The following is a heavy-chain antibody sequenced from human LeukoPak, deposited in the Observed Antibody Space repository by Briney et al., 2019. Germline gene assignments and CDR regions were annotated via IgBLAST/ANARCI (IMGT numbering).Heavy chain of an antibody. J-gene: IGHJ6*03. V-gene: IGHV4-34*01. CDR3: ARLMHRSGYYYYYYYYMDV. D-gene: IGHD3-22*01. Sequence: SETLSLTCAVYGGSFSGYYWSWIRQPPGKGLEWIGEINHSGSTNYNPSLKSRVTISVDTSKNQFSLKLSSVTAADTAVYYCARLMHRSGYYYYYYYYMDVWGKGTTVTVSS. CDR1: GGSFSGYY. CDR2: INHSGST.